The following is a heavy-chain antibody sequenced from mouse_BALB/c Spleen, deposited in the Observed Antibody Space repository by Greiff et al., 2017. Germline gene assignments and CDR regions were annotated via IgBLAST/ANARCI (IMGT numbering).Heavy chain of an antibody. CDR2: ISDGGSYT. CDR1: GFTFSDYS. V-gene: IGHV5-4*02. J-gene: IGHJ4*01. Sequence: EVQGVESGGGLVKPGGSLKLSCAASGFTFSDYSMYWVRQTPEKRLEWVATISDGGSYTYYPDSVKGRFTISRDNAKNNLYLQMSSLKSEDTAMYYCAKEGDYAMDYWGQGTSVTVSS. CDR3: AKEGDYAMDY.